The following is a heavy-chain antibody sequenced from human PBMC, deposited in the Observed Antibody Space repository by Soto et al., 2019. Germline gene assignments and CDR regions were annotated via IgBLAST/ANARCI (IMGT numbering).Heavy chain of an antibody. Sequence: GGSLRLSCAASGFTFSSYAMGWVRQAPGKGLEWVSTITDTGGSTYYADSLKGRFTISRDNSKNTLYLQMNSLRAEDTAVYYCAAGRYNSGWSDFDYWGQGTLVTVSS. CDR1: GFTFSSYA. V-gene: IGHV3-23*01. D-gene: IGHD6-19*01. J-gene: IGHJ4*02. CDR3: AAGRYNSGWSDFDY. CDR2: ITDTGGST.